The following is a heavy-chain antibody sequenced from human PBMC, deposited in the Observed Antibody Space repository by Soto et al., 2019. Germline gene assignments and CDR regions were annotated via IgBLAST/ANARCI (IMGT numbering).Heavy chain of an antibody. Sequence: PSETLSLTCTVSGGSISSYYWSWIRQPPGKGLEWIGYIYYSGSTNYNPSLKSRVTISVDTSKNQFSLKLSSVTAADTAVYFCARAYYGDYPYFDYWGQGTLVTV. V-gene: IGHV4-59*01. CDR2: IYYSGST. J-gene: IGHJ4*02. CDR3: ARAYYGDYPYFDY. CDR1: GGSISSYY. D-gene: IGHD4-17*01.